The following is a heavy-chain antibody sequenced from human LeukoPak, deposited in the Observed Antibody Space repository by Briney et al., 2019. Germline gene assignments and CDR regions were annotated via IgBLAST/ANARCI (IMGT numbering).Heavy chain of an antibody. Sequence: ASVKVSCKASGYTFTSYYMHWVRQAPGQGLEWMGIINPSGGSTSYAQKFQGRVTMTRDMSTSTVYMELSSLRADDAGVYHCAKSHAGDYLFDAFDIWGQGTLVTVSS. V-gene: IGHV1-46*01. CDR2: INPSGGST. CDR1: GYTFTSYY. J-gene: IGHJ3*02. CDR3: AKSHAGDYLFDAFDI. D-gene: IGHD4-17*01.